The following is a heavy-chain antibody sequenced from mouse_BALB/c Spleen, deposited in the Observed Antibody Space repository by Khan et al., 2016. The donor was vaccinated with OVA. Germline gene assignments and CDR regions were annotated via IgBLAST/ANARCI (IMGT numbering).Heavy chain of an antibody. CDR2: INTYTGEP. V-gene: IGHV9-3-1*01. Sequence: QIQLVQSGPELKKPGETVKISCKASGYTFTNYVMNWVKQSPGKGLKWMGWINTYTGEPTYADDFKGRFAFYLDTSASTAYLQINSLKNEDTATYFCVRVHGGYWGQGTTLTVSS. CDR1: GYTFTNYV. CDR3: VRVHGGY. D-gene: IGHD2-14*01. J-gene: IGHJ2*01.